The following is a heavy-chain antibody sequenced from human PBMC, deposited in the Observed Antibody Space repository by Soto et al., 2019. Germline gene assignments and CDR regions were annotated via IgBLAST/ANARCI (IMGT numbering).Heavy chain of an antibody. CDR3: TRPLVGATTGFEIY. J-gene: IGHJ4*02. V-gene: IGHV3-73*01. CDR1: GFTFSGSA. D-gene: IGHD1-26*01. Sequence: GGSLRLSCAASGFTFSGSAMHWVRQASGKGLEWVGRIRSKANNYATAYAASVKGRFTISRDDSKSTAYLQMNSLKTEDTAVYYCTRPLVGATTGFEIYWGQGTLVTVSS. CDR2: IRSKANNYAT.